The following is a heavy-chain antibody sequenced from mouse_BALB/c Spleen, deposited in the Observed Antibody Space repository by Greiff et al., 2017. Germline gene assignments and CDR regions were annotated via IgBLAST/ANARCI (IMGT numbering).Heavy chain of an antibody. CDR2: IYPGGGYT. J-gene: IGHJ4*01. CDR3: ARLPTTADAMDY. Sequence: QVQLKESGAELVRPGTSVKISCKASGYTFTNYWLGWVKQRPGHGLEWIGDIYPGGGYTNYNEKFKGKATLTADTSSSTAYMQLSSLTSEDSAVYFCARLPTTADAMDYWGQGTSVTVSS. CDR1: GYTFTNYW. D-gene: IGHD1-2*01. V-gene: IGHV1-63*02.